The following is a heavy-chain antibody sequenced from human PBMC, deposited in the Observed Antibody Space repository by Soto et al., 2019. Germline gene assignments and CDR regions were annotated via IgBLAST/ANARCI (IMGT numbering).Heavy chain of an antibody. CDR1: GDSISSHY. Sequence: LSLTCTVSGDSISSHYWSWIRQPPGKGLEWIGFGSTKYNPSLKSRIRISVDTSKNQFSLNLTSATAADTAVYYCARVSTSASGSYYTLDYWGQGTLVTVS. CDR2: GST. J-gene: IGHJ4*02. V-gene: IGHV4-59*11. CDR3: ARVSTSASGSYYTLDY. D-gene: IGHD3-10*01.